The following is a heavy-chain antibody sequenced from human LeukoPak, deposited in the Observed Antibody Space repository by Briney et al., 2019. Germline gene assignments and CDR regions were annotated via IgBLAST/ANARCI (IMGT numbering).Heavy chain of an antibody. J-gene: IGHJ4*02. V-gene: IGHV4-59*01. CDR2: IYYSGST. Sequence: PSETLSLTCTVSGGSMSSYYWSWIRQPPGKGLEWIGYIYYSGSTNYNPSLKSRVTISVDTSKNQFTLKLSSVTAADTAVYYCARGRYGWLPFDYWGQGTLVTVSS. D-gene: IGHD3-16*01. CDR3: ARGRYGWLPFDY. CDR1: GGSMSSYY.